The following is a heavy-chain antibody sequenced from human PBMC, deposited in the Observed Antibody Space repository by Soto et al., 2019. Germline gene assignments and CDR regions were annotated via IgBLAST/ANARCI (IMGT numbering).Heavy chain of an antibody. Sequence: QVQLVQSGAEVKKPGASVKVSCKASGYTFTSYYMHWVRQAPGQGLEWMGIINPSGGSTSYAQKFQGRVTMTRDTSTSTGDRELSGLRSEDTAVYYGAAVVPAAPSVYGMDVWGQGTTVTVSS. CDR3: AAVVPAAPSVYGMDV. CDR1: GYTFTSYY. CDR2: INPSGGST. V-gene: IGHV1-46*01. D-gene: IGHD2-2*01. J-gene: IGHJ6*02.